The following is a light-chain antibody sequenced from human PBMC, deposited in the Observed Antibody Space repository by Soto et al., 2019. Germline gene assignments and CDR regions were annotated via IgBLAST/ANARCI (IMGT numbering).Light chain of an antibody. V-gene: IGKV3-20*01. J-gene: IGKJ1*01. CDR2: GAS. CDR3: QQYGNPPQT. CDR1: QSVSSGY. Sequence: EIVLTQSPGTLSLSPGERATLSCRASQSVSSGYVAWYQVKPGQAPRLLIYGASSRATGSPDRFSCSGSGTDFTRTISRLELEDLAMYYCQQYGNPPQTFGQGTKVEF.